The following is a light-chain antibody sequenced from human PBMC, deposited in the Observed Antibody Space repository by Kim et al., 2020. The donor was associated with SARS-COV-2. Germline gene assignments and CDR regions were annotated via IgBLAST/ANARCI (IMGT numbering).Light chain of an antibody. CDR1: QSVSSNY. CDR2: AAS. Sequence: EIVLTQSPGTLSLSPGEGATLSCRASQSVSSNYLAWYQRKPGQAPRLLIYAASTRATGIPDRFSGSGSVTDFSLTVSRLEPEDFAVYYCQQYARSPPTFGQGTKLEI. CDR3: QQYARSPPT. J-gene: IGKJ2*01. V-gene: IGKV3-20*01.